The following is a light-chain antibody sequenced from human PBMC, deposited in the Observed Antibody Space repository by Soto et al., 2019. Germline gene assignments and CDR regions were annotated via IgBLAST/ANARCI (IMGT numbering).Light chain of an antibody. V-gene: IGKV3-11*01. CDR3: QQRSYWPT. Sequence: EIVLTQSPATLSLSPGERATLAWRASQSVSSYLAWYQQKPGQAPSLLIYDASNRATGIPARFSGSGSGTDFTLTISSIEPEDFAVYYCQQRSYWPTFGQGTRLEIK. CDR2: DAS. J-gene: IGKJ5*01. CDR1: QSVSSY.